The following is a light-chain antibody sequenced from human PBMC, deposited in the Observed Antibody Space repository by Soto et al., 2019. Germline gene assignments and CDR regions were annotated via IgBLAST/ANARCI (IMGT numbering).Light chain of an antibody. CDR2: AAS. CDR3: QQLNSYPQWT. CDR1: QTISSC. J-gene: IGKJ1*01. Sequence: DIPMNVSPSAVSGPIGDTDTIPCRASQTISSCLAWYQQKPGKAPKLLIYAASTLQSGVPSRFSGSGSGTDFTLTISSLQPEDFATYYCQQLNSYPQWTFGQGTKVDI. V-gene: IGKV1-9*01.